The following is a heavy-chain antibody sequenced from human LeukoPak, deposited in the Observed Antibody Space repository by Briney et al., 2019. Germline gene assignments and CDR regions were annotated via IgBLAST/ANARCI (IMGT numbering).Heavy chain of an antibody. J-gene: IGHJ4*02. CDR2: ISAYNGNT. D-gene: IGHD6-13*01. CDR3: AREYSSSWYYDY. CDR1: GGTFSSYA. Sequence: ASVKVSCKASGGTFSSYAISWVRQAPGQGLEWMGWISAYNGNTNYAQKLQGRVTMTTDTSTSTAYMELRSLRSDDTAVYYCAREYSSSWYYDYWGQGTLVTVSS. V-gene: IGHV1-18*01.